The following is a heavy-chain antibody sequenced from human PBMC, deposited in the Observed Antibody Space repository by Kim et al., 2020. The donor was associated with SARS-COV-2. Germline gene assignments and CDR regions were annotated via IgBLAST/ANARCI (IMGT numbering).Heavy chain of an antibody. CDR3: VSQGWERGGNDVRGG. CDR2: IYWDDDK. V-gene: IGHV2-5*02. CDR1: GFSLSTSGVG. D-gene: IGHD1-26*01. Sequence: SGPTLVNPTQTLTLTCTFSGFSLSTSGVGVGWIRQPPGKALEWLALIYWDDDKRYSPSLKSRLTITKDTSKNQVVLTMTNMDPVDTATYYCVSQGWERGGNDVRGGWGQGTLVTVSS. J-gene: IGHJ4*02.